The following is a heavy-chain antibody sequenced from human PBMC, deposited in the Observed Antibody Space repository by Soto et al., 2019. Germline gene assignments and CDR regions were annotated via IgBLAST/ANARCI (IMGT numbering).Heavy chain of an antibody. CDR2: ISSSGSTI. V-gene: IGHV3-11*01. CDR3: ARDRGRFLESTYYYYGMDV. D-gene: IGHD3-3*01. J-gene: IGHJ6*02. CDR1: GFTFSDYY. Sequence: QVQLVESGGGLVKPGGSLRLSCAASGFTFSDYYMSWIRQAPGKGLEGVSYISSSGSTIYYADSVKGRFIISRDNAKNSLYLQMNSLRAEDTAVYYCARDRGRFLESTYYYYGMDVWGQGTTVTVSS.